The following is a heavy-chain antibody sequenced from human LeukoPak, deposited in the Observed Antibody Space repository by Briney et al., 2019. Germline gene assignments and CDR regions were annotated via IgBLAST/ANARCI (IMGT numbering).Heavy chain of an antibody. CDR2: IIPIFGTA. V-gene: IGHV1-69*13. Sequence: SVKVSCKASGGTFSSYAISWVRQAPGQGLEWMGGIIPIFGTANYAQKFQGRVTITADESTSTAYMELSGLRSEDTAVYYCVRSYSGYHEFYDDWGQGTLVTVSS. CDR1: GGTFSSYA. J-gene: IGHJ4*02. D-gene: IGHD5-12*01. CDR3: VRSYSGYHEFYDD.